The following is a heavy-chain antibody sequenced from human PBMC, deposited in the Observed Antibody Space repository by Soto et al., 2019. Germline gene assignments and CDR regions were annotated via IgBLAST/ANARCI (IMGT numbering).Heavy chain of an antibody. J-gene: IGHJ6*02. D-gene: IGHD7-27*01. CDR1: GGTFSSYA. CDR2: IIPILGTA. Sequence: ASVKVSCKASGGTFSSYAISWVRQAPGQGLEWMGGIIPILGTANYAQKFQGRVTITADKSTSTAYMELSSLRSEDTAVYYCAREMLPGYYYYYYGMDVWGQGTTVTVSS. V-gene: IGHV1-69*10. CDR3: AREMLPGYYYYYYGMDV.